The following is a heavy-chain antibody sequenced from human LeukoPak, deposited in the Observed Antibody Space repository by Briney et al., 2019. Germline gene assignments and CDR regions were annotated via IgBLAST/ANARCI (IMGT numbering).Heavy chain of an antibody. Sequence: ASVKVSCKVSGYTLTELSMHWVRQAPGKGLEWMGGFDPEDGETIYAQKFQGRVTMTEDTSTDTAYMGLSSLRSEDTAVYYCATGLGYYYGMDVWGQGTTVTVSS. CDR3: ATGLGYYYGMDV. D-gene: IGHD3-16*01. V-gene: IGHV1-24*01. CDR2: FDPEDGET. J-gene: IGHJ6*02. CDR1: GYTLTELS.